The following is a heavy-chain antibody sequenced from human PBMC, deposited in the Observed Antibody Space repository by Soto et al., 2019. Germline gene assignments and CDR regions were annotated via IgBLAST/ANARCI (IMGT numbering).Heavy chain of an antibody. Sequence: EVRLVESGGGLVQPGGSLRLSCAASGFSFGSYWMTWVRQAPGKGLEWVANIEKDESQKSFLDCVRGRFTISRDNAKNSLYLEMNSLRAEDTALYYCARDVSPGSSSWYFDAFDLWGQGTMVTVSS. V-gene: IGHV3-7*05. D-gene: IGHD6-13*01. J-gene: IGHJ3*01. CDR3: ARDVSPGSSSWYFDAFDL. CDR2: IEKDESQK. CDR1: GFSFGSYW.